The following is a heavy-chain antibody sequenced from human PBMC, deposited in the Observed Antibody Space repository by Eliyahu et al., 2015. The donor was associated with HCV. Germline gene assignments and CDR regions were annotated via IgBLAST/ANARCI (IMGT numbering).Heavy chain of an antibody. V-gene: IGHV4-4*02. CDR1: GGSIIGTXW. CDR3: ARGVYCSDGRCYYFDS. CDR2: TYHSGSI. D-gene: IGHD2-15*01. Sequence: QVQLQESGPGLVKPSGTLSLTCAVSGGSIIGTXWWXWVRQPPGKGLEXIGETYHSGSINYNPSLKSRVTISVDKSKNQFSLKLNSVTAADTAVYYCARGVYCSDGRCYYFDSWGQGTLITVSS. J-gene: IGHJ4*02.